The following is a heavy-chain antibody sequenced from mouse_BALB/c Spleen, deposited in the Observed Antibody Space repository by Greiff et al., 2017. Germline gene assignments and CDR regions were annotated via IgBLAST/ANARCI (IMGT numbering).Heavy chain of an antibody. V-gene: IGHV1S81*02. CDR1: GYTFTSYW. CDR2: INPSNGRT. D-gene: IGHD1-1*01. CDR3: ARSHYYGSSYFDY. Sequence: QVQLQQPGAELVKPGASVKLSCKASGYTFTSYWMHWVKQRPGQGLEWIGEINPSNGRTNYNEKFKSKATLTVDKSSSTAYMQLSSLTSEDSAVYYCARSHYYGSSYFDYWGQGTTRTVSS. J-gene: IGHJ2*01.